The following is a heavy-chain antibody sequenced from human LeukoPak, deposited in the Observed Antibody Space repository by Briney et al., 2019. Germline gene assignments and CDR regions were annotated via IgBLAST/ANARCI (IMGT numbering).Heavy chain of an antibody. CDR2: INSDGSST. Sequence: PGGSLRLSCAASGFTFSSYWMHWVRHAPRKGLVWLSRINSDGSSTSYADSVKGRFTISRDNAKNTLYLQMNSLRAEDTAVYYCARAAGRDGYNYPFDYWGQGTLVTVSS. CDR3: ARAAGRDGYNYPFDY. V-gene: IGHV3-74*01. J-gene: IGHJ4*02. D-gene: IGHD5-24*01. CDR1: GFTFSSYW.